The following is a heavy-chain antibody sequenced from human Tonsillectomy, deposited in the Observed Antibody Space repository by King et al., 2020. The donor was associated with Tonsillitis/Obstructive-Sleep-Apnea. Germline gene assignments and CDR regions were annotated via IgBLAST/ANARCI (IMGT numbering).Heavy chain of an antibody. CDR3: ARDLSSTSSIAVEGGDLNWFDP. CDR1: GFTFSSYS. Sequence: QLVQSGGGLVKPGGSLRLSCAASGFTFSSYSMNWVRQAPGKGLEWVSSISSSSSYIYYADSVKGRFTISRDNAKNSLYLQMNSLRAEDTAVYYCARDLSSTSSIAVEGGDLNWFDPWGQGTLVTVSS. CDR2: ISSSSSYI. V-gene: IGHV3-21*01. J-gene: IGHJ5*02. D-gene: IGHD2-2*01.